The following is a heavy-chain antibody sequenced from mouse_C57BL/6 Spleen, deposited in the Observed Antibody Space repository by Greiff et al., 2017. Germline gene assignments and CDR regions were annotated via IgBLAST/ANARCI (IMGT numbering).Heavy chain of an antibody. Sequence: QVQLQQPGAELVKPGASVKLSCKASGYTFTSYWMHWVKQRPGQGLEWIGMIPPNSGSTNYNEKFKSKATLTVDKSSSTAYMQLSSLTSEDSAVYYCARSDYGKPFYAMDYWGQGTSVTVSS. J-gene: IGHJ4*01. CDR3: ARSDYGKPFYAMDY. V-gene: IGHV1-64*01. CDR2: IPPNSGST. CDR1: GYTFTSYW. D-gene: IGHD2-1*01.